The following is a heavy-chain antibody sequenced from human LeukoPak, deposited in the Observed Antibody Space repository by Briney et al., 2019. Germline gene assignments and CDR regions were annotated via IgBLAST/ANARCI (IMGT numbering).Heavy chain of an antibody. V-gene: IGHV3-7*01. CDR2: IKQDESEK. CDR3: ARDWRYYAFDI. D-gene: IGHD2-15*01. J-gene: IGHJ3*02. CDR1: GFTFSSYW. Sequence: PGGSLRLSCAASGFTFSSYWMYWVRQTPGKGLEWVASIKQDESEKSYSDSVKGRFAVSRDNAKNSLFLQMNSLRAEDTAVYYCARDWRYYAFDIRGQGTMVTVSS.